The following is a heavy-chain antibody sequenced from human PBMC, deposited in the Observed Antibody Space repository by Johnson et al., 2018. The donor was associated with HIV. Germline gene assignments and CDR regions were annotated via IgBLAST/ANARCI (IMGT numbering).Heavy chain of an antibody. Sequence: QVQLVESGGGLVQPGRSLRLSCAASRFTFSNYGMHWVRQAPGKGLEWVAAVWYDGSNKYYANSVKGRFTIFRDNSENTMYLQMNSLRAEDTAVYYCASVPMIVVLDGAFDIWGQGTMVTVSS. J-gene: IGHJ3*02. CDR3: ASVPMIVVLDGAFDI. CDR2: VWYDGSNK. CDR1: RFTFSNYG. D-gene: IGHD3-22*01. V-gene: IGHV3-33*08.